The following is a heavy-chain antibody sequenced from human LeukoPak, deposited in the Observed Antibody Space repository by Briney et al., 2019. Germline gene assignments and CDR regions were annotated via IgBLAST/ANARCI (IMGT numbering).Heavy chain of an antibody. Sequence: PSETLSLTCTVSGGSISSSSYYWGWIHQPPGKGLEWIGSIYYSGSTYYNPSLKSRVTISVDTSKNQFSLKLSSVTAADTAVYYCARDSAAGTYYFDYWGQGTLVTVSS. D-gene: IGHD1/OR15-1a*01. V-gene: IGHV4-39*07. CDR2: IYYSGST. CDR1: GGSISSSSYY. J-gene: IGHJ4*02. CDR3: ARDSAAGTYYFDY.